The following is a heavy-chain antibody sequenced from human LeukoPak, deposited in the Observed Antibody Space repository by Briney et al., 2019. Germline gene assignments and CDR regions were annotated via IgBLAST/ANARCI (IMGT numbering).Heavy chain of an antibody. D-gene: IGHD6-19*01. V-gene: IGHV4-4*09. J-gene: IGHJ4*02. CDR3: ARRGDSSGSLDY. CDR2: IYTSGST. Sequence: SETLSLTCTVSGGSISSYYWSWIRQPPGKGLEWIGYIYTSGSTIYNPSLKSRVTISVDTSKNQFSLKLSSVTAADTAVYYCARRGDSSGSLDYWGQGTLVTVSS. CDR1: GGSISSYY.